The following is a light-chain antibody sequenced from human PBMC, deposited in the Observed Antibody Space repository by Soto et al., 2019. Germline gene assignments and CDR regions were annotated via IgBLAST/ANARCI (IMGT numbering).Light chain of an antibody. CDR3: QQSYYNPT. CDR2: DES. V-gene: IGKV1-39*01. CDR1: QSVSNY. Sequence: DIQMTQSPSSLSASVGDRVTITCRASQSVSNYLHWYQQKPGKDPNLLIYDESNLQSGVPSRFSGSGSGTDFTLTISSLQRDDFATYYCQQSYYNPTFGQGTKVDIK. J-gene: IGKJ1*01.